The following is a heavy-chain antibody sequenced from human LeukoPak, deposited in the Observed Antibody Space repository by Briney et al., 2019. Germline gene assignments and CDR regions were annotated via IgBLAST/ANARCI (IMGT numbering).Heavy chain of an antibody. V-gene: IGHV3-21*01. CDR2: ISSSSSYI. CDR1: GFTFSSYS. J-gene: IGHJ4*02. D-gene: IGHD3-10*01. Sequence: GGSLRLSCAASGFTFSSYSMNWVRQAPGKGLEWVSSISSSSSYIYYADSVKGRFTISRDNAKNSLHLQMNSLRAEDTAVYHCAMIWFGAPRADYWGQGTLVTVSS. CDR3: AMIWFGAPRADY.